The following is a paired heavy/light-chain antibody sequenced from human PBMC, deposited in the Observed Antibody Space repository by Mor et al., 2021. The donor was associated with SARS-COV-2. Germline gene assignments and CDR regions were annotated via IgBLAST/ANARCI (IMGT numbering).Heavy chain of an antibody. J-gene: IGHJ4*02. CDR3: ATYWNPDF. V-gene: IGHV3-7*01. Sequence: EVQLVQSGGDLVQPGGSLRLSCAASGFSFSNYWMMWVRQAPGKGLEWVANIKKDGSEKNYVDSVKGRFTISRDNAKNSVYLQMNNLRVDDTAVYYCATYWNPDFWGQGTLVTVSS. D-gene: IGHD1-1*01. CDR2: IKKDGSEK. CDR1: GFSFSNYW.
Light chain of an antibody. V-gene: IGKV1-5*03. CDR1: QNINTW. CDR3: QHYSSYPLT. CDR2: EAY. Sequence: DIQMTQSPSTLSASVGDRVTITCRASQNINTWLAWYQQKPGKAPKLLIFEAYHLQSGVPSRFSGSGSRTEFTLTISSLQPDDSAIYHCQHYSSYPLTFGGGTKVEVK. J-gene: IGKJ4*01.